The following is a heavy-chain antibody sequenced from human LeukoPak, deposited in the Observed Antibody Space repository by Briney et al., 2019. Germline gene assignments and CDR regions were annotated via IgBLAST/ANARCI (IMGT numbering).Heavy chain of an antibody. CDR1: GFTFDDYA. V-gene: IGHV3-20*04. CDR3: AKETSSRPAGLLWFGELFKGPWFDP. Sequence: PGGSLRLSCAASGFTFDDYAMSWVRQTPGKGLEWVSGTNWDGGRTGYADSVKGRFTISRDNAKNSLYLQMNSLRAEDTAVYYCAKETSSRPAGLLWFGELFKGPWFDPWGQGTLVTVSS. J-gene: IGHJ5*02. D-gene: IGHD3-10*01. CDR2: TNWDGGRT.